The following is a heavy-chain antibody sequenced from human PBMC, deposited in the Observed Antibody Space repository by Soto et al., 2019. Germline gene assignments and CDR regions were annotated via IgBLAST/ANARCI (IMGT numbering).Heavy chain of an antibody. Sequence: SETLSLTCTVSGGSISSGGYYWSWIRQHPGKGLEWIGYIYYSGSTYYNPSLKSRVTISVDTSKNQFSLKLSSVTAADTAVYYCTRSSGGSPTHWFDPWGQGTLVTVSS. CDR2: IYYSGST. CDR3: TRSSGGSPTHWFDP. J-gene: IGHJ5*02. V-gene: IGHV4-31*03. D-gene: IGHD2-15*01. CDR1: GGSISSGGYY.